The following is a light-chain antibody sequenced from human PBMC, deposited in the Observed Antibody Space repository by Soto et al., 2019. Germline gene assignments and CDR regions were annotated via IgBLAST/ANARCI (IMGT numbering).Light chain of an antibody. V-gene: IGKV4-1*01. CDR3: QQKYTSHWT. J-gene: IGKJ1*01. CDR1: QSVLYSSNNKNY. Sequence: DIVMTQSPESLAVSLGERATINCKSSQSVLYSSNNKNYLAWYQQKPGQPPELLMYWASTRESGVPDRFSGSGSGTGFPLPLSSLQAEDVAIYFFQQKYTSHWTFGQGTKVEIK. CDR2: WAS.